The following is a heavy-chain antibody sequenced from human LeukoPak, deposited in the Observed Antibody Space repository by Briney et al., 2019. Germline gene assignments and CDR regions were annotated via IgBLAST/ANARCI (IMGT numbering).Heavy chain of an antibody. V-gene: IGHV3-21*01. D-gene: IGHD6-19*01. CDR3: ARGQQWVGDAFDI. J-gene: IGHJ3*02. Sequence: PGGSLRLSCAASGFTFSSYSMNWVRQAPGKGLEWVSSISSSSSYIYYADSVKGRFTISRDNAKNSLYLQMNSLRAEDTAVYYCARGQQWVGDAFDIWGQGTMVTVSS. CDR2: ISSSSSYI. CDR1: GFTFSSYS.